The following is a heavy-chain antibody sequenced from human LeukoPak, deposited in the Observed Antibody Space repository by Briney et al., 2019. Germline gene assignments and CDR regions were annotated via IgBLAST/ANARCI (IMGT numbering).Heavy chain of an antibody. CDR2: IYYSGST. J-gene: IGHJ4*02. CDR1: GGSISSYY. D-gene: IGHD6-19*01. CDR3: ATGYSSGWYYFDY. Sequence: SETLSLISTVSGGSISSYYWSWIRQPPGKGLEWIGNIYYSGSTNYNPSLKSRVTISVDTSKNQFSLKLSSVTAADTAVYYCATGYSSGWYYFDYWGQGTLVTVSS. V-gene: IGHV4-59*01.